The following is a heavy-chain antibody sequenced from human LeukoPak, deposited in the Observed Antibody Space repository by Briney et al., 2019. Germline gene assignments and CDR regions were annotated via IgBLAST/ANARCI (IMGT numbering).Heavy chain of an antibody. Sequence: GGSLRLSCAASGFTFSSYSMNWVRQAPGKGLEWVSYISSSSSTIYYADSVKGRFTISRDNSKNTLYLQMNSLRAEDTAVYYCAKSRLGGSYGLYYFDYWGQGTLVTVSS. CDR2: ISSSSSTI. V-gene: IGHV3-48*01. CDR3: AKSRLGGSYGLYYFDY. J-gene: IGHJ4*02. D-gene: IGHD1-26*01. CDR1: GFTFSSYS.